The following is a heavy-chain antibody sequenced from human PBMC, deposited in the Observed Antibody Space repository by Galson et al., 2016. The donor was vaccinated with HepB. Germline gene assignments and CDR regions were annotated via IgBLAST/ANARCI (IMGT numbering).Heavy chain of an antibody. V-gene: IGHV5-51*01. CDR3: ARRTDSTMDSGAFDI. D-gene: IGHD5-18*01. CDR2: IYPGDSDT. Sequence: QSGAEVKKPGESLTISCKGSGYSFTNYWIGWVRQMPGKGLEWMGTIYPGDSDTRYSPSFQGQVTISADKSISTAYLQWGSLKASDTAMCYCARRTDSTMDSGAFDIWGQGTMVTVSS. CDR1: GYSFTNYW. J-gene: IGHJ3*02.